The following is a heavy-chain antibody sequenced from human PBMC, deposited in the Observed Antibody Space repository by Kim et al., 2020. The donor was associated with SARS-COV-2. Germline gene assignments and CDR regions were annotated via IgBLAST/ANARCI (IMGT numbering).Heavy chain of an antibody. J-gene: IGHJ6*02. V-gene: IGHV1-18*01. CDR2: ISAYNGNT. CDR1: GYTFTSYG. CDR3: ARDVYSSSSVDYYGMDV. Sequence: ASVKVSCKASGYTFTSYGISWVRQAPGQGLEWMGWISAYNGNTNYAQKLQGRVTMTTDTSTSTAYMELRSLRSDDTAVYYCARDVYSSSSVDYYGMDVWGQGTTVTVSS. D-gene: IGHD6-6*01.